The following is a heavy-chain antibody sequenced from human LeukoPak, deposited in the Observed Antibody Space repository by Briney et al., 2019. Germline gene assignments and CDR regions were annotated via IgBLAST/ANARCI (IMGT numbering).Heavy chain of an antibody. CDR2: ISSSSSYI. D-gene: IGHD3-22*01. Sequence: GGSLRLSCAASGFTFSSYSMNWVRQAPGKGLEWVLSISSSSSYIYYADSVKGRFTISRDNAKNSLYLQMNSLRAEDTAVYYCARDRPNYYDSSFDYWGQGTLVTVSS. CDR3: ARDRPNYYDSSFDY. J-gene: IGHJ4*02. CDR1: GFTFSSYS. V-gene: IGHV3-21*01.